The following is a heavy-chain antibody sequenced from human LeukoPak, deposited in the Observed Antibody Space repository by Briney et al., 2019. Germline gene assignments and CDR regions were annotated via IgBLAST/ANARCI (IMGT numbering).Heavy chain of an antibody. J-gene: IGHJ3*02. CDR2: SNHSGSA. CDR1: GGSFSGYY. V-gene: IGHV4-34*01. D-gene: IGHD3-22*01. Sequence: SETLSLTCAVYGGSFSGYYWSWIRQPPGKGLEWIRESNHSGSANYNPSLKSRVTISVDTSKNQFSLKLSSVTAADTAVYYCARAWGYYYDSSLAFDIWGQGTMVTVSS. CDR3: ARAWGYYYDSSLAFDI.